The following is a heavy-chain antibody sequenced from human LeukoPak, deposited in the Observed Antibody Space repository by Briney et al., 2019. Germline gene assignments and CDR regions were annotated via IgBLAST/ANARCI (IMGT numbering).Heavy chain of an antibody. CDR3: ARDPPYYYDSSGYYYEYYYGMDV. Sequence: SETLSLTCTVSGGSISSYYWSWIRQPAGKGLEWIGRIYTSGSTNYNPSLKSRVTTSVDTSKNQFSLKLSSVTAADTAVYYCARDPPYYYDSSGYYYEYYYGMDVWGQGTTVTVSS. V-gene: IGHV4-4*07. D-gene: IGHD3-22*01. CDR2: IYTSGST. CDR1: GGSISSYY. J-gene: IGHJ6*02.